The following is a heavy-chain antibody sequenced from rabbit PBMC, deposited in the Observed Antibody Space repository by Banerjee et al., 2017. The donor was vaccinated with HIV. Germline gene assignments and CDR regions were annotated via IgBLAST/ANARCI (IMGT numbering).Heavy chain of an antibody. CDR3: ARGRNVYLNL. D-gene: IGHD7-1*01. CDR2: IVIGSGST. Sequence: QERVKESGGERDKPEGARTLTCTASGFSFSSSYCMCWVRQAPGKGLEWIACIVIGSGSTYYASWATGRFTIYKASSTTMTLQMTSLPAAATDSYFSARGRNVYLNLWGPGTLVTVS. J-gene: IGHJ4*01. CDR1: GFSFSSSYC. V-gene: IGHV1S45*01.